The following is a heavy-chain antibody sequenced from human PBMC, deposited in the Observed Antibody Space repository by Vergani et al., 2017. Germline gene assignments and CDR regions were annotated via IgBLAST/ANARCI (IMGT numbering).Heavy chain of an antibody. Sequence: EVQLVQSGAEVKKPGESLKISCQGSGYSITNYWIAWVRQRPGKGLEWTGIIYAGDSDVRYSPSFQGQVTMSVDKSLSTAYLQWSSLKASDTATYYCAKTHDFSSLYSSYNWFDPWGQGTQVTVSS. CDR3: AKTHDFSSLYSSYNWFDP. J-gene: IGHJ5*02. CDR1: GYSITNYW. CDR2: IYAGDSDV. V-gene: IGHV5-51*03. D-gene: IGHD3-3*01.